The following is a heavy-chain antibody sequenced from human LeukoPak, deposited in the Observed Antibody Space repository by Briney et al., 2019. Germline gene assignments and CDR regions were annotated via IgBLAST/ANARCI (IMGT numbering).Heavy chain of an antibody. V-gene: IGHV4-39*01. J-gene: IGHJ5*02. D-gene: IGHD4-23*01. Sequence: SETLSLTCTVSGDSISSSSDYWGWIRQPPGKGLEWIGSIHYSGSTYYNPSLKSRITISVDTSKNQFSLKLSSVTAADTAVYYCAKNRWYLYNWLDPWGQGTLVTVSS. CDR1: GDSISSSSDY. CDR3: AKNRWYLYNWLDP. CDR2: IHYSGST.